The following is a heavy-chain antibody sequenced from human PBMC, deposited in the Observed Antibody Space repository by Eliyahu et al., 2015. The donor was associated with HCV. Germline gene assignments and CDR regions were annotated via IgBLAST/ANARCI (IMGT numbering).Heavy chain of an antibody. D-gene: IGHD3-22*01. CDR3: ARQTLPIVGTMGPFDY. CDR2: IYYSGST. V-gene: IGHV4-39*01. J-gene: IGHJ4*02. CDR1: GXSISSSSYY. Sequence: QLQLQESGPGLVKPSETLSLTCTVSGXSISSSSYYWGXIRQPPGKGLEWIGSIYYSGSTYYNPSLKSRVTISVDTSKNQFSLKLSSVTAADTAVYYCARQTLPIVGTMGPFDYWGQGTLVTVSS.